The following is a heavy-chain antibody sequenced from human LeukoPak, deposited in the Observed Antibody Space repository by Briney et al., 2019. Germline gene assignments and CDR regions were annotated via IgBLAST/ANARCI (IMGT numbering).Heavy chain of an antibody. CDR3: ATMRAYCGGDCQFFDY. D-gene: IGHD2-21*02. J-gene: IGHJ4*02. V-gene: IGHV1-24*01. Sequence: ASVKLSCKVSGYTLTELSMHWVRQAPGKGLEWMGGFDPEDGETIYAQKFQGRVTMTEDTSTDTAYMELSSLRSEDTAVYYCATMRAYCGGDCQFFDYWGQGTLVTVSS. CDR1: GYTLTELS. CDR2: FDPEDGET.